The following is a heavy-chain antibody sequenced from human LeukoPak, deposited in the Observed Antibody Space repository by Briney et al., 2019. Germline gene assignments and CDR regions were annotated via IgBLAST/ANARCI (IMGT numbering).Heavy chain of an antibody. CDR3: AREVRGTYLDY. V-gene: IGHV3-48*02. CDR1: GFTFSSYG. CDR2: ISSGGGSI. Sequence: PGGSLRLSCAASGFTFSSYGMNWVRQAPGQGLEWVSYISSGGGSIFYADSVKGRFSISRDNAKNSLYLQMNSLRDDDTAVYFCAREVRGTYLDYWGQGTLVTVSS. J-gene: IGHJ4*02. D-gene: IGHD4/OR15-4a*01.